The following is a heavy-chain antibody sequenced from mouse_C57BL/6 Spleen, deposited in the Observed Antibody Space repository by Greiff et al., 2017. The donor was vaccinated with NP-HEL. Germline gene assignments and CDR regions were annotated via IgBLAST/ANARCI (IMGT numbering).Heavy chain of an antibody. CDR3: ARKGLSGNYRFAY. Sequence: VQLQQSGAELMKPGASVKLSCKATGYTFTGYWIEWVKQRPGHGLEWIGEILPGSGSTNYNEKFKGKATFTADTSSNTACMQLSSLTTEDSAIYYCARKGLSGNYRFAYWGQGTLVTVSA. CDR1: GYTFTGYW. J-gene: IGHJ3*01. CDR2: ILPGSGST. V-gene: IGHV1-9*01. D-gene: IGHD2-1*01.